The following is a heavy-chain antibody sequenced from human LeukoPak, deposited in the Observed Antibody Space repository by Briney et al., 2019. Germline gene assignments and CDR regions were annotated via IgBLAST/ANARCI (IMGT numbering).Heavy chain of an antibody. V-gene: IGHV4-39*01. J-gene: IGHJ4*02. CDR3: ASQRGSSSSYNGVDYFNY. Sequence: SETLSLTCTVSGGSISTSSHYWGWIRQPPGKGLEWIGSKYYSGSTYYNPSLKSRVTISVDTSKNQFSLKLTSVTAADTALYYCASQRGSSSSYNGVDYFNYWGQGTLVTVSS. CDR1: GGSISTSSHY. CDR2: KYYSGST. D-gene: IGHD6-6*01.